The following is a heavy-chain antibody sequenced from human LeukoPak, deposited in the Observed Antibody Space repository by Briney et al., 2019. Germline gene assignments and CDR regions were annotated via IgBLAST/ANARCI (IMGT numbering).Heavy chain of an antibody. V-gene: IGHV3-30-3*01. CDR2: ISYDGSNK. CDR3: ARAFYDFWSGGGDY. CDR1: GFTFSSYA. J-gene: IGHJ4*02. D-gene: IGHD3-3*01. Sequence: GGSLRLSCAASGFTFSSYAMHWVRQAPGKGLEWVAVISYDGSNKYYADSVKGRFTISRDNSKNTLYLQMNSLRAEDTAVYYCARAFYDFWSGGGDYWGQGTLVTVSS.